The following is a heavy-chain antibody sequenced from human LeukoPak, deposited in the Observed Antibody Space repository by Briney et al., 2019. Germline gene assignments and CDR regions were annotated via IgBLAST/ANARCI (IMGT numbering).Heavy chain of an antibody. Sequence: GGSLRPSFAASGFTFSSYAMSLVRQAPAKGLDWVSAVSASGGSTYYADSVKGRFTISRDNSKNTLHLQMNSLRAEDTAVYHCAKEPREYCSSSSCPNWLDPWGQGTLVTVSS. CDR3: AKEPREYCSSSSCPNWLDP. D-gene: IGHD2-2*01. V-gene: IGHV3-23*01. CDR2: VSASGGST. J-gene: IGHJ5*02. CDR1: GFTFSSYA.